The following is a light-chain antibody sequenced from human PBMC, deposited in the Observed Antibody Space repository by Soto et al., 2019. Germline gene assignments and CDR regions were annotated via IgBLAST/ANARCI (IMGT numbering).Light chain of an antibody. CDR3: SSYTNINTRACV. Sequence: SVLTQPACVSGASGKTVTISCTGSIDGNGGENRVSWYLQHPGNATKLIIYEVTDRSSGVSNRFSGSKSGNTASLTISGLQAEDEAEYYCSSYTNINTRACVFGTGTKATVL. CDR2: EVT. J-gene: IGLJ1*01. CDR1: IDGNGGENR. V-gene: IGLV2-14*01.